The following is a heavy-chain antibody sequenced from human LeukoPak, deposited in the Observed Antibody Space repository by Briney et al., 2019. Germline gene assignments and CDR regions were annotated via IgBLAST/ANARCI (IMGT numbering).Heavy chain of an antibody. V-gene: IGHV4-30-4*02. CDR2: IYYSGST. J-gene: IGHJ6*02. CDR1: GGSISSVDYY. D-gene: IGHD1-1*01. CDR3: ARDLSGQMDV. Sequence: SETLSLTCTVSGGSISSVDYYWSWIRQPPGKGLEWIGYIYYSGSTYYNPSLKSRVTISVDTSKNQFSLKLSSVTAADTAVYYCARDLSGQMDVWGQGTTVTVSS.